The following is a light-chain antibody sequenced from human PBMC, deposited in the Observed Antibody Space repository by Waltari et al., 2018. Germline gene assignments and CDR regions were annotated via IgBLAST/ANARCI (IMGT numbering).Light chain of an antibody. CDR3: QQYNSYPFT. V-gene: IGKV1-5*03. Sequence: IQMTQSPSTLSASVGDRVNIICRASQRLSSYLAWYQQKPGKAPKLLIYKTASLETGVPSSFSGTGSGTEFTLNISSLQPDDIATYYCQQYNSYPFTFGPGTKVDIK. CDR2: KTA. CDR1: QRLSSY. J-gene: IGKJ3*01.